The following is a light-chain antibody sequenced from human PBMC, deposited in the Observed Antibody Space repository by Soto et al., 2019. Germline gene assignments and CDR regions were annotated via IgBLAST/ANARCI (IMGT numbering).Light chain of an antibody. CDR3: MQARQTPLFT. Sequence: DIVMTQSPLSLPVTPGEPASISCRSSQSLLHSNGYNYLDWYLQKPGQSPQLLLSLGSNRASGVPDRFSGSGSCTDFTLKISRVEAEDVGVYCCMQARQTPLFTFGPGTKVDIK. J-gene: IGKJ3*01. CDR2: LGS. CDR1: QSLLHSNGYNY. V-gene: IGKV2-28*01.